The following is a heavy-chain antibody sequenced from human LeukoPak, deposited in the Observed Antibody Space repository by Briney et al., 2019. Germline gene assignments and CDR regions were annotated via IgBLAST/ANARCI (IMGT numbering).Heavy chain of an antibody. V-gene: IGHV1-18*04. CDR1: GYTFTSYG. CDR3: ARDDSLYCSSTSWPDAFDM. Sequence: ASVKVSCKASGYTFTSYGISWVRQAPGQGLEWMGWISPYNGNTNYAQKLQGRVTMTTDTSTSTAYMELRSLRSDDTSVYYCARDDSLYCSSTSWPDAFDMWGQGTMVTVSS. CDR2: ISPYNGNT. D-gene: IGHD2-2*01. J-gene: IGHJ3*02.